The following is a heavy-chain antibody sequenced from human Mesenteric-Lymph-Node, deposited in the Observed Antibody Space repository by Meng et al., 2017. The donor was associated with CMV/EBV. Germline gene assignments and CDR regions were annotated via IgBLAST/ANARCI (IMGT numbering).Heavy chain of an antibody. CDR1: GDSISSNKAA. V-gene: IGHV6-1*01. CDR3: AYFGDLPPLW. D-gene: IGHD3-16*01. CDR2: THSRSESYN. Sequence: QIQCKQSGPGLVKISTTLSVTCSIAGDSISSNKAALNGIRKSTSGGLEWLGRTHSRSESYNDYAVSVKSRISVNLDTSKNQLSLHLNFVTPEDTAVYYCAYFGDLPPLWWGQGTLVTVSS. J-gene: IGHJ4*02.